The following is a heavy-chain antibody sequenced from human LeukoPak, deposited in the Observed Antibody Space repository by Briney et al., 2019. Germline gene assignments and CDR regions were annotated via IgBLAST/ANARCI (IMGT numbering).Heavy chain of an antibody. J-gene: IGHJ4*02. D-gene: IGHD4-23*01. V-gene: IGHV3-30-3*01. CDR3: ARFDDYGGNGLDY. CDR1: GFTFSSYA. Sequence: GGSLRLSCAASGFTFSSYAMHWVRQAPGKGLEWVSVISYDGSNKYYADSVKGRFTISRDNSKNTLYLQMNSLRAEDPAVYYCARFDDYGGNGLDYWGQGTLVTVSS. CDR2: ISYDGSNK.